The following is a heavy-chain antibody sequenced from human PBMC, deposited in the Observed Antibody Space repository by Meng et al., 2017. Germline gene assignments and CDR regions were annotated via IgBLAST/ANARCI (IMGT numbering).Heavy chain of an antibody. J-gene: IGHJ4*02. Sequence: GESLKISCAASGFTFDDYGMSWVRQAPGKGLKWVSGINWNGGSTGYADSVKGRFTISRDNAKNSLYLQMNSLRAEDTALYYCAREGDYYGSGSFDYWGQGTLVTVSS. D-gene: IGHD3-10*01. CDR2: INWNGGST. CDR3: AREGDYYGSGSFDY. V-gene: IGHV3-20*04. CDR1: GFTFDDYG.